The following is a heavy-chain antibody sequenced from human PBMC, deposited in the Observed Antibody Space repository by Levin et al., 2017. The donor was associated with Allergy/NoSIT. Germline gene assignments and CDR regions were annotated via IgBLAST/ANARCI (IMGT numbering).Heavy chain of an antibody. Sequence: PSETLSLTCTVSGGSISIFYWSLIRQPPGKGLEWIGYITHSGRTNYNPSPKSRLTLSLDTSKNQSFLILTSATAADTAVYYCARDTGGFAFDLWGQGTLVTVSS. D-gene: IGHD1-1*01. V-gene: IGHV4-59*01. CDR1: GGSISIFY. CDR2: ITHSGRT. CDR3: ARDTGGFAFDL. J-gene: IGHJ3*01.